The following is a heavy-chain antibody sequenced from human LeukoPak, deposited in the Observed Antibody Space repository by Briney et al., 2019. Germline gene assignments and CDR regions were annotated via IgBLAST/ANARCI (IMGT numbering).Heavy chain of an antibody. CDR3: ARREQWLVGDDY. V-gene: IGHV1-2*02. Sequence: GASVKVSCKASGYTFTGYYMHWVRQAPGQGLEWMGWINPNSGGTNYAQKFQGRVTMTTDTSTSTAYMELRGLRSDDTAVYYCARREQWLVGDDYWGQGTLVTVSS. D-gene: IGHD6-19*01. J-gene: IGHJ4*02. CDR1: GYTFTGYY. CDR2: INPNSGGT.